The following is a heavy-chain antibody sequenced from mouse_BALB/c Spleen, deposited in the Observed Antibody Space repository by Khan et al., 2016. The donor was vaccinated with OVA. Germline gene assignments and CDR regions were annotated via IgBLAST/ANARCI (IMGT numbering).Heavy chain of an antibody. CDR1: GYTFTDYY. V-gene: IGHV1-77*01. CDR3: ARRNYFGYTFAY. D-gene: IGHD1-2*01. J-gene: IGHJ3*01. CDR2: ISPGSGDT. Sequence: VQLQESGAELARPGASVKLSCKASGYTFTDYYINWVKQRTGQGLEWIGEISPGSGDTYYNEKFKGTATLTADQSSSTVYMQLSSLTAEASAVYFCARRNYFGYTFAYWGQGTLVTVSA.